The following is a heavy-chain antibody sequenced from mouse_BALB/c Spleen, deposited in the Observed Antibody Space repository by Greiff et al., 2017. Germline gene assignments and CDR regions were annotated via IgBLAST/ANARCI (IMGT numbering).Heavy chain of an antibody. J-gene: IGHJ1*01. CDR2: ISDGGSYT. CDR1: GFTFSDYY. V-gene: IGHV5-4*02. D-gene: IGHD2-2*01. CDR3: ARYGYDYWYFDV. Sequence: EVKLMESGGGLVKPGGSLKLSCAASGFTFSDYYMYWVRQTPEKRLEWVATISDGGSYTYYPDSVKGRFTISRDNPKNTLFLQMTSLRSEDTAMYYCARYGYDYWYFDVWGAGTTVTVSS.